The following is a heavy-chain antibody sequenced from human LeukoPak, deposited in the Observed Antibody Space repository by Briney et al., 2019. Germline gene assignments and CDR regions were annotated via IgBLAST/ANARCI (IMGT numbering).Heavy chain of an antibody. Sequence: ASVTVSCKASGYTFTSYDINWVRQATGQGLEWMGWMNPNSGNTGYAQKFQGRVTMTRNTSISTANMDLSSLRSEDTAVYYCARAISYGYAWFDPWGQGTLVTVSS. CDR3: ARAISYGYAWFDP. D-gene: IGHD5-18*01. V-gene: IGHV1-8*01. J-gene: IGHJ5*02. CDR2: MNPNSGNT. CDR1: GYTFTSYD.